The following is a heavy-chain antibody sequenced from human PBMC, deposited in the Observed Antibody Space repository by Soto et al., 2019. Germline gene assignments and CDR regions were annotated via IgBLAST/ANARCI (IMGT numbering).Heavy chain of an antibody. Sequence: GGSLRISFAACGYTVSSYWMGWVRQAPGKGLEWVANIKEDGSDMYYVDSVKGRFTISRDNAKNSLYLQMNSLRAEDTAVYYCATEVWVYYDFWSGYSDYWGQGTLVTVSS. D-gene: IGHD3-3*01. CDR3: ATEVWVYYDFWSGYSDY. V-gene: IGHV3-7*01. CDR2: IKEDGSDM. CDR1: GYTVSSYW. J-gene: IGHJ4*02.